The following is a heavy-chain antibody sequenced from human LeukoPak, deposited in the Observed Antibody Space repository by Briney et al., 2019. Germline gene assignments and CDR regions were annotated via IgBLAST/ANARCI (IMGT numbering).Heavy chain of an antibody. CDR3: ARMRKIIVEEGFDY. V-gene: IGHV1-2*06. J-gene: IGHJ4*02. D-gene: IGHD2-21*01. CDR1: GYTFTGYY. CDR2: INPNSGAT. Sequence: ASVKVSCKDFGYTFTGYYIHWVRQALGQGLEWMGRINPNSGATNYAQKFQGSVTMTRDTSISTAYMELSRLRFDDTAVYYCARMRKIIVEEGFDYWGQGTLVTVSS.